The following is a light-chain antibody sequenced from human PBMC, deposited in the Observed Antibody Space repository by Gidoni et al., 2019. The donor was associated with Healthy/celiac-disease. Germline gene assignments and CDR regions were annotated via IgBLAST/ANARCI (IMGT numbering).Light chain of an antibody. Sequence: EIVLTQSPATLSLSPGARATLSYRASQSVSSSYLAWYQQKPGQAPRLLIYGASSRATGIPDRFSGSGSGTDFTLTISRLEPEDFAVYYCQQYGSSPWWTFGQGTKVEIK. CDR2: GAS. J-gene: IGKJ1*01. CDR1: QSVSSSY. V-gene: IGKV3-20*01. CDR3: QQYGSSPWWT.